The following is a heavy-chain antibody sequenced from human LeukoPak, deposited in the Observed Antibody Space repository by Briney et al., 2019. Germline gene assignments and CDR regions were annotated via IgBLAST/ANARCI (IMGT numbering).Heavy chain of an antibody. D-gene: IGHD2-21*02. V-gene: IGHV3-9*01. CDR1: GFTFSSYS. CDR3: AKDAARGLLSNWFDP. Sequence: GGSLRLSCAASGFTFSSYSMNWVRQAPGKGLEWVSGISWNSGSIGYADSVKGRFTISRDNAKNSLYLQMNSLRAEDTALYYCAKDAARGLLSNWFDPWGQGTLVTVSS. J-gene: IGHJ5*02. CDR2: ISWNSGSI.